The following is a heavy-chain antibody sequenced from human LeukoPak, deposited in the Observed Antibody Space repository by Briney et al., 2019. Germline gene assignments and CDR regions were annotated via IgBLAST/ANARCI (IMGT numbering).Heavy chain of an antibody. CDR3: AKDRIVGRYSYGIRVAFDI. D-gene: IGHD5-18*01. J-gene: IGHJ3*02. Sequence: ASVKVSCKASGYTFTSYDINWVRQATGQGLKWMGWMNPNSGNTGYAQKFQGRVTMTRNTSISTAYMELSSLRAEDTALYYCAKDRIVGRYSYGIRVAFDIWGQGTMVTVSS. CDR2: MNPNSGNT. CDR1: GYTFTSYD. V-gene: IGHV1-8*01.